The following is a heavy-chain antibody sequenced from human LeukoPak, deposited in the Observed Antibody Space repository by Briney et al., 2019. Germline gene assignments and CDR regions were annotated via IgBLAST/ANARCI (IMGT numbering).Heavy chain of an antibody. CDR3: ARADYLDY. CDR2: IKPDGSGK. Sequence: PGGSLRLSCAASGFTFSTYWMNWVRQAPGKGLEWVANIKPDGSGKYYEDSVKGRFTISRDNTKNSLYLQMNSLRADDTAVYYCARADYLDYWGQGTLVTVSS. J-gene: IGHJ4*02. V-gene: IGHV3-7*01. CDR1: GFTFSTYW.